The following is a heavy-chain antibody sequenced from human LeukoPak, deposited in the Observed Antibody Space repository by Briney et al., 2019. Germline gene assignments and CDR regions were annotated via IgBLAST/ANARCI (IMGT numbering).Heavy chain of an antibody. J-gene: IGHJ6*03. CDR3: ARGQGDFWSGSYYYYYMDV. D-gene: IGHD3-3*01. Sequence: GGSLRLSCAASGFSFSGYSMNWVRQAPGKGLEWVSYISGSSGTIYNADSVTGRFTISRDNAKNSLYLQMNSLRAEDTALYYCARGQGDFWSGSYYYYYMDVWGKGTTVTVSS. CDR2: ISGSSGTI. CDR1: GFSFSGYS. V-gene: IGHV3-48*04.